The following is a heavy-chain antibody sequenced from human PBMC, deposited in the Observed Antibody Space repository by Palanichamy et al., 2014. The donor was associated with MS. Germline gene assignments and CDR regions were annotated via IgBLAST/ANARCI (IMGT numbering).Heavy chain of an antibody. D-gene: IGHD2-15*01. Sequence: EVQLVESGGGLMQPGESLRLSCAASGFSVSDNYMTWVRQAPGKGLEWVSVIFRGGFTYYADSVKGRFTISRDNSKNTVNLQMNSLSPEDTAVYYCATRDRSGGSCYSGGMDFWGQGSLVTVSS. CDR3: ATRDRSGGSCYSGGMDF. CDR1: GFSVSDNY. J-gene: IGHJ4*02. V-gene: IGHV3-53*01. CDR2: IFRGGFT.